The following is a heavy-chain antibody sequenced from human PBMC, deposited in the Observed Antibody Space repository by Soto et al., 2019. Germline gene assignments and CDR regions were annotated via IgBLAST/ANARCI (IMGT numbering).Heavy chain of an antibody. CDR2: ISSSSNYI. Sequence: GGSLRLSCAASGFTFSSYSMNWVRQAPGKGLEWVSSISSSSNYIYYADSVKGRFTISRDNAKNSLYLQMNSLRAEDTAVYYCARDSYYYDSSGYYLYYFDYWGQGT. D-gene: IGHD3-22*01. V-gene: IGHV3-21*01. CDR1: GFTFSSYS. CDR3: ARDSYYYDSSGYYLYYFDY. J-gene: IGHJ4*02.